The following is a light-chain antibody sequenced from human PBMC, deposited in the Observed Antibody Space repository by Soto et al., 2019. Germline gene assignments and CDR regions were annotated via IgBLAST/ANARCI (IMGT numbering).Light chain of an antibody. CDR3: QQLNSYPIT. V-gene: IGKV1-9*01. CDR1: QSISSY. Sequence: IQITQSPASLSASVGDRVTITCRASQSISSYLNWYQQRPGKAPKLLIYAASTLQGGVPSRFSGSGSGTDFTLTINSLQPEDLATYYCQQLNSYPITFGQGTRLEIK. CDR2: AAS. J-gene: IGKJ5*01.